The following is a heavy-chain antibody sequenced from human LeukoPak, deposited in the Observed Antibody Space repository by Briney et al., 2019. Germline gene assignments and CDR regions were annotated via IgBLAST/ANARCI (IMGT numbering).Heavy chain of an antibody. CDR2: INWNGGST. Sequence: PGGSLRLSCAASGFTFDDYGMSWVRQAPGKGLEWVSGINWNGGSTGYADSVKGRFTISRDNAKNSLYLQMNSLRAEDTALYHCARVNVYDSSGYYYGGAFDIWGQGTMVTVSS. D-gene: IGHD3-22*01. J-gene: IGHJ3*02. CDR3: ARVNVYDSSGYYYGGAFDI. CDR1: GFTFDDYG. V-gene: IGHV3-20*01.